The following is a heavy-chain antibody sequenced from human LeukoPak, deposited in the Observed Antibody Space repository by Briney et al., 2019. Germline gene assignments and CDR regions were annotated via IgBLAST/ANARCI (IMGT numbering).Heavy chain of an antibody. CDR2: ITWNNVII. CDR3: AKGKNTGSYLSHVDY. V-gene: IGHV3-9*01. Sequence: PGGSLRLSCAASGFAFEDYGMHWVRQVPGKGLEWVSGITWNNVIIDYADSVKGRFTISRDNAKNSLYLQMNSLRTEDTALYYCAKGKNTGSYLSHVDYWGQGTLVTVSS. CDR1: GFAFEDYG. D-gene: IGHD3-10*01. J-gene: IGHJ4*02.